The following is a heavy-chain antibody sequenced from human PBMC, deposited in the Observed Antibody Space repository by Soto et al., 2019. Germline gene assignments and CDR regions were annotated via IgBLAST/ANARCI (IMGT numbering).Heavy chain of an antibody. CDR3: ARSFTGCCSSTSCPIYYYYGMDV. J-gene: IGHJ6*02. V-gene: IGHV6-1*01. CDR1: GDSVSSNSAA. Sequence: SQTLSLTCAISGDSVSSNSAAWNWIRQSPSRGLEWLGRTYYRSKWYNDYAVSVKSRITINPDTSKNQFSLQLNSVTPEDTAVYYCARSFTGCCSSTSCPIYYYYGMDVWAQGNTVTVSS. CDR2: TYYRSKWYN. D-gene: IGHD2-2*01.